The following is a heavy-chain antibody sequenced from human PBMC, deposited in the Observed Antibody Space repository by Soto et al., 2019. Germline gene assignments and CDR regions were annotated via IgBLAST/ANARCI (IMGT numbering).Heavy chain of an antibody. Sequence: GGSLRLSCAASGFTFSSYWMSWVRQAPGKGLEWVANIKQDGSEKYYVDSVKGRFTISRDNAKNSLYLQMNSLRAEDTAVYYCASHMGTHCSSTSCYAGYWGQGTLVTVSS. J-gene: IGHJ4*02. D-gene: IGHD2-2*01. CDR3: ASHMGTHCSSTSCYAGY. CDR1: GFTFSSYW. V-gene: IGHV3-7*01. CDR2: IKQDGSEK.